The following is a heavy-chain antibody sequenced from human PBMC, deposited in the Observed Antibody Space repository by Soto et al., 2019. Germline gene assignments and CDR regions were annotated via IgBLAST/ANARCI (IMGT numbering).Heavy chain of an antibody. CDR1: GYTFTGYY. CDR3: ARWSHSGYRADGNYYYYYGMDV. CDR2: INPNSGGT. D-gene: IGHD5-12*01. J-gene: IGHJ6*02. Sequence: ASVKVSCKASGYTFTGYYMHWVRQAPGQGLEWMGWINPNSGGTNYAQKFQGWVTMTRDTSISTAYMELSRLRSDDTAVYYCARWSHSGYRADGNYYYYYGMDVWGQGTTVTVSS. V-gene: IGHV1-2*04.